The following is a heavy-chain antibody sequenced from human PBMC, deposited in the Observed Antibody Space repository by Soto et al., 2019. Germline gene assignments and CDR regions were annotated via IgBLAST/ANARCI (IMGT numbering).Heavy chain of an antibody. Sequence: LSLTCTVSGDSVSRYYWNWIRQPPGKGLEWIGYIYNSGSTNYNPSLKSRVTISVDTSKNQFSLTLTSVTAADTAVYYCARAPTYSYGSGTPYYFYAMDVWGQGTTVTVSS. CDR3: ARAPTYSYGSGTPYYFYAMDV. CDR2: IYNSGST. D-gene: IGHD3-10*01. V-gene: IGHV4-59*02. CDR1: GDSVSRYY. J-gene: IGHJ6*02.